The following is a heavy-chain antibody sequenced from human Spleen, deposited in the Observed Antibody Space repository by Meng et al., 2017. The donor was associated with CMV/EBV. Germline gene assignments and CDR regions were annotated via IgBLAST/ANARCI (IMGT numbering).Heavy chain of an antibody. CDR1: GFTFGRYE. J-gene: IGHJ4*02. CDR2: IGNTGTTK. Sequence: GESLKISCEASGFTFGRYEMSWVRLAPGKGLEWVSNIGNTGTTKYYADSVKGRFTISRDNTKNSLYLEMNSLRAEDTAVYYCARDFAGSWVGTNYFDYWGQGALVTVSS. V-gene: IGHV3-48*03. D-gene: IGHD2-8*01. CDR3: ARDFAGSWVGTNYFDY.